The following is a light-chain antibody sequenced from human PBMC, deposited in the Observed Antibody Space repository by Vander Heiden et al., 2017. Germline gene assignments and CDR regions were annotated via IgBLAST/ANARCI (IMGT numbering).Light chain of an antibody. J-gene: IGKJ1*01. V-gene: IGKV1-5*01. CDR1: QSISSW. Sequence: DIQMNQSPSTLSASVGDRVTITCRASQSISSWLAWYQQKPGKAPKLLIYDASSLESGVPSRFSGSGSGTEFTLTISSLQPDDFATYYCQQYNSYSQFGQGTKVEIK. CDR3: QQYNSYSQ. CDR2: DAS.